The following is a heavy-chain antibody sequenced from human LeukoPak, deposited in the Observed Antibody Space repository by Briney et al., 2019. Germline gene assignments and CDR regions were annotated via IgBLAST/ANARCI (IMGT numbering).Heavy chain of an antibody. D-gene: IGHD6-13*01. CDR2: VNSDGSTT. Sequence: GGSLRLSCAASGFPFSNYWMHWVRQAPGKGLVWVSRVNSDGSTTNYADSVKGRFTISRDNAENTLYMRMNSLRPEDTAVYYRARGYHSSSRFGSWGQGTTVSVSS. V-gene: IGHV3-74*01. J-gene: IGHJ6*02. CDR1: GFPFSNYW. CDR3: ARGYHSSSRFGS.